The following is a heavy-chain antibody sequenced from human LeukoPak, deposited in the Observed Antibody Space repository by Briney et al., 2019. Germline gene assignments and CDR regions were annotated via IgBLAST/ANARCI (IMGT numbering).Heavy chain of an antibody. J-gene: IGHJ4*02. CDR2: ISNSGTTI. CDR3: AKDKSFSGYSVY. CDR1: GFTFSSYN. V-gene: IGHV3-48*03. D-gene: IGHD1-26*01. Sequence: GGSLRLSCAASGFTFSSYNMNWVRQAPGKGQEWVSYISNSGTTIYYADSVKGRFTISRDNAKNSLYLQMNSLRAEDTAVYYCAKDKSFSGYSVYWGQGTLVTVSS.